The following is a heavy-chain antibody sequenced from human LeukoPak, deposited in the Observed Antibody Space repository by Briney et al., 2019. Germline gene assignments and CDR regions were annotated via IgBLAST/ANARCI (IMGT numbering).Heavy chain of an antibody. CDR1: GFTFSSYG. Sequence: GGSLRLSCAASGFTFSSYGMHWVRQAPGKGLEWVAVIWYDGSNKYYADSVKGRFTISRDNSKNTLYLRMNSLRAEDTAVYYCARDNSRFGDGMDVWGKGTTVTVSS. CDR2: IWYDGSNK. J-gene: IGHJ6*04. D-gene: IGHD3-10*01. V-gene: IGHV3-33*01. CDR3: ARDNSRFGDGMDV.